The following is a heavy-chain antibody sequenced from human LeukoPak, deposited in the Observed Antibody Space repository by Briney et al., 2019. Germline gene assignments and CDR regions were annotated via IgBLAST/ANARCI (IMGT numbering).Heavy chain of an antibody. J-gene: IGHJ4*02. Sequence: SVKVSCKASGGTFSSYAISWVRQAPGQGLEWMGGIIPIFGTANYAQKFQGRVTITADESTSTAYMELSSLRSEDTAVYYCARTWVAAPPSNHRHTKSFDYWGQGTLVTVSS. CDR1: GGTFSSYA. D-gene: IGHD2-15*01. CDR2: IIPIFGTA. CDR3: ARTWVAAPPSNHRHTKSFDY. V-gene: IGHV1-69*13.